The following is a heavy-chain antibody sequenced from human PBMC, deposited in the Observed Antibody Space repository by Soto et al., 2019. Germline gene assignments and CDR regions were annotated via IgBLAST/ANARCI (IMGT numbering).Heavy chain of an antibody. V-gene: IGHV3-23*01. D-gene: IGHD7-27*01. J-gene: IGHJ4*02. CDR2: ISGSGDSI. CDR3: STGRQMGY. Sequence: EVQVLESGGDLVQPGGSLRLSCAASGFTFSNYAMTWVRQAPGKGLEWVSTISGSGDSIYYADSVKGRFTISRDNSKNTLYLKMNSLRADDWAVYYCSTGRQMGYWGQGTLVIVSS. CDR1: GFTFSNYA.